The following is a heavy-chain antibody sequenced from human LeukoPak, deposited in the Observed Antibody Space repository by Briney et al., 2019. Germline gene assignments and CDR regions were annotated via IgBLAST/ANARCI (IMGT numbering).Heavy chain of an antibody. Sequence: SETLSLTCAVYGGSFSGYYWSWIRQPPGKGLEWIGEINHSGSTNYNPSLKSGVTISVDTSKNQLSLKLSSVTAADTAVYYCARHHNFDWLFARGYYFDYWGQGTLVTVSS. CDR3: ARHHNFDWLFARGYYFDY. CDR2: INHSGST. D-gene: IGHD3-9*01. J-gene: IGHJ4*02. V-gene: IGHV4-34*01. CDR1: GGSFSGYY.